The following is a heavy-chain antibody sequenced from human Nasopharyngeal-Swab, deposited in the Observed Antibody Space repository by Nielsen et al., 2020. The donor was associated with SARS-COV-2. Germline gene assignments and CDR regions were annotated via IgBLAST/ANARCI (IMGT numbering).Heavy chain of an antibody. J-gene: IGHJ6*02. V-gene: IGHV1-2*06. D-gene: IGHD6-19*01. CDR3: VRDPTSVAGTGDYYYGMDV. CDR2: INPNSGGT. Sequence: ASVKVSCKASGYTFTGYYMHWVRQAPGQGLEWMGRINPNSGGTNYAQKFQGRVTMTRDTSISTAYMELSRLRSDDTAVYYCVRDPTSVAGTGDYYYGMDVWGQGTTVTVSS. CDR1: GYTFTGYY.